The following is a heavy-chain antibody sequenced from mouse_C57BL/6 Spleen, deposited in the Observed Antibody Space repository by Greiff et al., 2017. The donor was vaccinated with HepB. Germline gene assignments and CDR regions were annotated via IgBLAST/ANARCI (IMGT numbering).Heavy chain of an antibody. CDR1: GYTFTSYW. CDR3: AAEYYGSSPYAMDY. CDR2: IYPSDSET. J-gene: IGHJ4*01. Sequence: QVHVKQPGAELVRPGSSVKLSCKASGYTFTSYWMDWVKQRPGQGLEWIGNIYPSDSETHYNQKFKDKATLTVDKSSSTAYMQLSSLTSEDSAVYYCAAEYYGSSPYAMDYWGQGTSVTVSS. V-gene: IGHV1-61*01. D-gene: IGHD1-1*01.